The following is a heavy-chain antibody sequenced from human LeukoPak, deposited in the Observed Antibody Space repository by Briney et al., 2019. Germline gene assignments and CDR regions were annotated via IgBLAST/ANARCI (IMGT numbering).Heavy chain of an antibody. CDR2: INHSGST. CDR1: GGSFSGYY. CDR3: ARVPPITMIRSNWYFDL. J-gene: IGHJ2*01. V-gene: IGHV4-34*01. D-gene: IGHD3-22*01. Sequence: PSETLSLTCAVYGGSFSGYYWSWIRQPPGTGLEWIGEINHSGSTNYNPSLKSRVTISVDTSKNQFSLKLSSVTAADTAVYYCARVPPITMIRSNWYFDLWGRGTLVTVSS.